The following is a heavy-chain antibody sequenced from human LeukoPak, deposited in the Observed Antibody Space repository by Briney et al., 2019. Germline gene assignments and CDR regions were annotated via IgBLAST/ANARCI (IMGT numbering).Heavy chain of an antibody. Sequence: GGSLRLSCAASGFTFSSYGMHWVCQAPGKGLEWVAVISYDGSNKYYADSVKGRFTISRDNSKNTLYLQMNSLRAEDTAVYYCAKEDYSNSYYYYYYGMDVWGQGTTVTVSS. CDR1: GFTFSSYG. D-gene: IGHD4-11*01. V-gene: IGHV3-30*18. CDR2: ISYDGSNK. CDR3: AKEDYSNSYYYYYYGMDV. J-gene: IGHJ6*02.